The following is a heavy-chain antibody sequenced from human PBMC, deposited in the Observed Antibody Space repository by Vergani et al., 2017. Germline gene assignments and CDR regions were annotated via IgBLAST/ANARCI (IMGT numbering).Heavy chain of an antibody. D-gene: IGHD6-13*01. CDR2: VYFTGST. CDR1: GASINSRYY. J-gene: IGHJ5*02. V-gene: IGHV4-4*07. Sequence: QVQLQESGPGLVKPSQTLSLTCRVSGASINSRYYWSWVRQPAGKGLQWIGRVYFTGSTNYNPSLGSRVSLSIDTSKNQFSLRLTAVTAADLAIYYCAGDTHSWQRADRWGEGLLVSVSS. CDR3: AGDTHSWQRADR.